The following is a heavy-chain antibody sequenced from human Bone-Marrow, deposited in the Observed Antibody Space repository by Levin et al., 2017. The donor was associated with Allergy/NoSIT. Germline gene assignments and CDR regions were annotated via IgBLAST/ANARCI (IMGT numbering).Heavy chain of an antibody. CDR3: ARDPGGEYCGGDCYDAFDI. V-gene: IGHV4-31*03. Sequence: SETLSLTCTVSGGSISSGGYYWSWIRQHPGKGLEWIGYIYYSGSTYYNPSLKSRVTISVDTSKNQFSLKLSSVTAADTAVYYCARDPGGEYCGGDCYDAFDIWGQGTMVTVSS. CDR2: IYYSGST. J-gene: IGHJ3*02. D-gene: IGHD2-21*02. CDR1: GGSISSGGYY.